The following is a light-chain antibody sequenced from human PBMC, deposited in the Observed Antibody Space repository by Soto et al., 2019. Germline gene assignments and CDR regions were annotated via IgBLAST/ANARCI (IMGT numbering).Light chain of an antibody. CDR3: QQYNNWPELT. J-gene: IGKJ4*01. V-gene: IGKV3-15*01. CDR1: QSVSSSY. CDR2: GAS. Sequence: EIMLTQSPGTLSLSPGERATLSCRASQSVSSSYLAWYQQKPGQAPRLLIYGASSRATGIPARFNGSGSGTEFTLTISSPQSEDFAVYYCQQYNNWPELTFGGGTKVDIK.